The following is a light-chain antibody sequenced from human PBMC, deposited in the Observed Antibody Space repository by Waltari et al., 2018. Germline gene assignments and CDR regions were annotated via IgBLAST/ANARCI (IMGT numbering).Light chain of an antibody. Sequence: QSVLTQPPSASGIPGQRVTISCSGRSSNIGSNAVTWYHQSPGAAPKLLIYTNDQRPSGVPDRFSGSKSGTSASLAISGLQSEDEADYYCAAWDDSLNGVIFGGGTKLTVL. CDR2: TND. J-gene: IGLJ2*01. CDR3: AAWDDSLNGVI. V-gene: IGLV1-44*01. CDR1: SSNIGSNA.